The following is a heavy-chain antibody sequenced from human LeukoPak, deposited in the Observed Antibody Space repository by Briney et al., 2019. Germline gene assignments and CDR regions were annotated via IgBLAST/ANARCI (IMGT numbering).Heavy chain of an antibody. CDR1: GFTFSTYW. CDR3: ARDGYDSSGYYYEGNYYYYMDV. D-gene: IGHD3-22*01. V-gene: IGHV3-7*01. J-gene: IGHJ6*03. Sequence: PGGSLRLSCAASGFTFSTYWMSWVRHVPGKGLEWVANIKQDGSEKYYVDSVKGRFTISRDNAKKSLYLQMNSLRAEDAAVYYCARDGYDSSGYYYEGNYYYYMDVWGKGTTVTISS. CDR2: IKQDGSEK.